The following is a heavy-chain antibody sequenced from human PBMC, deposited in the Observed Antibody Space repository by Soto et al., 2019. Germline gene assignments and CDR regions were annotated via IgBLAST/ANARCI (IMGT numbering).Heavy chain of an antibody. CDR2: FDPEDGET. Sequence: ASVKVSCKVSGYTLTELSMHWVRQAPGKGLEWMGGFDPEDGETIYAQKFQGRVTMTEDTSTDTAYMELSSLRSEDTAVYYCATGRYYYDSRSLSLWGQGTLVTSPQ. CDR3: ATGRYYYDSRSLSL. CDR1: GYTLTELS. V-gene: IGHV1-24*01. D-gene: IGHD3-22*01. J-gene: IGHJ4*02.